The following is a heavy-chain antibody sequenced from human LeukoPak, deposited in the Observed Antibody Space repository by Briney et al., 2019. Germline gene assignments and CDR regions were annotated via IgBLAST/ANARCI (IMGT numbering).Heavy chain of an antibody. J-gene: IGHJ3*01. CDR1: GFTFGSYA. Sequence: GGSLRLSCEASGFTFGSYAMTWVRQAPGKGLDWVSVIGASGADTYYADSVKGRFTISRDNAKNTLYLHTRSLRAEDTAVYFCARRPRDSSGYYLGAFHAWGQGTTVTVSS. D-gene: IGHD3-22*01. CDR2: IGASGADT. CDR3: ARRPRDSSGYYLGAFHA. V-gene: IGHV3-23*01.